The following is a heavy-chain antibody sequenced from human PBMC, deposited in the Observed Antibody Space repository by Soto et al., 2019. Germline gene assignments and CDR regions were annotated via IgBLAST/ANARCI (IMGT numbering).Heavy chain of an antibody. D-gene: IGHD5-12*01. V-gene: IGHV1-58*01. Sequence: SVKVSCKASGFTFRSTAVQWVRQARGQRLEWIGWVVVGSGNTDYAQEFQDRVTITRDMSTSTTYMELSSLTSEDTAVYYCAREWPGDGDGYNYPFDYWGQGTLVTVSS. J-gene: IGHJ4*02. CDR2: VVVGSGNT. CDR3: AREWPGDGDGYNYPFDY. CDR1: GFTFRSTA.